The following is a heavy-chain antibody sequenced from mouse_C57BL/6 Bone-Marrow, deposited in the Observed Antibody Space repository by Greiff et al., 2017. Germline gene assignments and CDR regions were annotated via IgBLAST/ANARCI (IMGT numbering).Heavy chain of an antibody. D-gene: IGHD2-4*01. CDR1: GYSFTDYN. J-gene: IGHJ4*01. V-gene: IGHV1-39*01. CDR3: ARGYDYDYAMDY. Sequence: EVKLLESGPELVKPGASVKISCKASGYSFTDYNMNWVKQSNGKSLEWIGVINPNYGTTSYNQKFKGKATLTVDQSSSPAYMQLNSLTSEDSAVYDCARGYDYDYAMDYWGQGTSVTVSS. CDR2: INPNYGTT.